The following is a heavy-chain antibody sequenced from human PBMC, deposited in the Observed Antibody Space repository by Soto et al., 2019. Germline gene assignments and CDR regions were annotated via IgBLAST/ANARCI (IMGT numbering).Heavy chain of an antibody. CDR2: ISGSGGST. V-gene: IGHV3-23*01. CDR3: AKGTYYDFWSGAEGLGY. J-gene: IGHJ4*02. D-gene: IGHD3-3*01. CDR1: GLTFSSYA. Sequence: PGGSLRLSCAASGLTFSSYAMSWVRQAPGKGLEWVSAISGSGGSTYFADSVKGRFTISRDNSKNTLYLQMNSLRAEDTAVYYCAKGTYYDFWSGAEGLGYWGQGTLVTVSS.